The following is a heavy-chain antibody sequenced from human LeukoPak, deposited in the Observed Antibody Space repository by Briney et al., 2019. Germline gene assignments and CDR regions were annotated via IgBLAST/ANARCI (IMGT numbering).Heavy chain of an antibody. Sequence: GGSLRLSCAASGFTFNSYGMHWVRQAPGKGLGWVAFIRYDGSNKYYADSVKGRFTISRDNSKNTLYLQMNSLRAEDTAVYFCAKAGGVEAAGIFDYWGQGTLVTFSS. D-gene: IGHD6-13*01. CDR1: GFTFNSYG. CDR3: AKAGGVEAAGIFDY. V-gene: IGHV3-30*02. J-gene: IGHJ4*02. CDR2: IRYDGSNK.